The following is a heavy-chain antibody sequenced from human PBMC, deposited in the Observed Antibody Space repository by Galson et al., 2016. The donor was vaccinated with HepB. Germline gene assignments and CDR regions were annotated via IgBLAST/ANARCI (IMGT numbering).Heavy chain of an antibody. CDR1: GGTFSSYA. D-gene: IGHD3-3*01. CDR3: ASPYYDFWSGYYPSYYYYGMDV. V-gene: IGHV1-69*06. Sequence: SCKASGGTFSSYAISWVRQAPGQGLEWMGGIIPIFGTAHYAQKLQGRVTITADKSTSTAYMELSSLRSEDTAVYYCASPYYDFWSGYYPSYYYYGMDVWGQGTSVTVSS. J-gene: IGHJ6*02. CDR2: IIPIFGTA.